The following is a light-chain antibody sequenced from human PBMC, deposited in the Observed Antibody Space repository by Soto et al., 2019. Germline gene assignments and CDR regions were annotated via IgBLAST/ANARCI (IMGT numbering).Light chain of an antibody. CDR3: QHSYYTPWT. CDR2: AAS. Sequence: DIQMTQSPSSLSASEGDRVTISCRASQSISTFLNWYQQKPGKAPKLLIYAASTLQSGVPARFSGSGSGTDFTLTNPSLQPEDFAIYYCQHSYYTPWTFGQGTKVDMK. J-gene: IGKJ1*01. V-gene: IGKV1-39*01. CDR1: QSISTF.